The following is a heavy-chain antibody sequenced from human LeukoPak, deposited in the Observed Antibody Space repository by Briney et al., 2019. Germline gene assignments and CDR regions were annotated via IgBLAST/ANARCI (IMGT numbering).Heavy chain of an antibody. CDR3: VKALGRDRSDILYYFDY. V-gene: IGHV3-23*01. Sequence: PGGSLRLSCVAAGFTFSNYAMSWVRQASGKGLEWASSISGSGGRTYYADSVMGRFTSSRDNSKNTLYVQMNSLRAEDTAVYYCVKALGRDRSDILYYFDYWGQGTLVTVSS. CDR2: ISGSGGRT. D-gene: IGHD3-22*01. CDR1: GFTFSNYA. J-gene: IGHJ4*02.